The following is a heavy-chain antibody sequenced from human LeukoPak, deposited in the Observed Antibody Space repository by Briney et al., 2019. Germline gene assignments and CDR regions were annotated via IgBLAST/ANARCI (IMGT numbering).Heavy chain of an antibody. Sequence: ASVTVSCKASGYTFTSYYMHWVRQAPGQGLEWMGIINPSGGSTSYAQKFQGRVTMTRDTSTSTVYMELSSLRSEDTAVYYCARGGYDYVWGSYRYASSDVWGQGTTVTVSS. D-gene: IGHD3-16*02. V-gene: IGHV1-46*01. CDR1: GYTFTSYY. CDR3: ARGGYDYVWGSYRYASSDV. J-gene: IGHJ6*02. CDR2: INPSGGST.